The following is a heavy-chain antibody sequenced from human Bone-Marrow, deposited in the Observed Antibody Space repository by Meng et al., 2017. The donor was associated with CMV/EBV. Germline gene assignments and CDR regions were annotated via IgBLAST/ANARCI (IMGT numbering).Heavy chain of an antibody. CDR2: VNPFSGDT. D-gene: IGHD1-26*01. Sequence: ASVKVSCKASGYSFTGYFLHWVRQAPRQGLEWMGWVNPFSGDTNYAQKFQGRVTMTRDTSISTAHMELSRLTSDDTAVYFCAREEMMEDLVVAATTSHDMDVWGQGSTVTVSS. J-gene: IGHJ6*02. CDR3: AREEMMEDLVVAATTSHDMDV. CDR1: GYSFTGYF. V-gene: IGHV1-2*02.